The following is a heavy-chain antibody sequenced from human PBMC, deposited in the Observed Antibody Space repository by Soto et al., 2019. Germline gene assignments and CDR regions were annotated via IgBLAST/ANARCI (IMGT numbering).Heavy chain of an antibody. V-gene: IGHV3-9*01. Sequence: GGSLRLSCAASGFTFDDYAMHWVRQAPGKGLEWVSGISWNSGSIGYADSVKGRFTISRDNAKNSLYQQMNSLRAEDTALYYCAKDTRAAAGTGDAFDIWGQGTMVTVSS. CDR2: ISWNSGSI. D-gene: IGHD6-13*01. CDR3: AKDTRAAAGTGDAFDI. CDR1: GFTFDDYA. J-gene: IGHJ3*02.